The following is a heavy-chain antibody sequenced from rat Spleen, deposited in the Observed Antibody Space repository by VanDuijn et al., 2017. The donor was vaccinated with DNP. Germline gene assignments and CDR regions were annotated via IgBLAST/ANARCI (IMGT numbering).Heavy chain of an antibody. D-gene: IGHD1-1*01. Sequence: EVQLVESGGGLVQPGRSLKLSCAASGFTFSDYYMAWVRQAPTKGLDWVAYINYDGVTAYNGDSVKGRFTISRNDAEGTLFLQIDSLRSEDTATYYCARRNLFTALDYWGRGVMVTVSS. CDR2: INYDGVTA. CDR1: GFTFSDYY. J-gene: IGHJ2*01. CDR3: ARRNLFTALDY. V-gene: IGHV5-20*01.